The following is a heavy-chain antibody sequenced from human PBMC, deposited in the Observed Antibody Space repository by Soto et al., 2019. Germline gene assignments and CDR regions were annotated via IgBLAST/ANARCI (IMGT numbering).Heavy chain of an antibody. CDR3: ARIQNGITGTRGSFDY. Sequence: SGPTLVNPTQTLTLTCTFSGFSLSTSGMCVSWIRQPPGKALEWLARIDWVDDKYYSTSLKTRLTISKDTSKNQVVLTMTNMDPVDTATYYCARIQNGITGTRGSFDYWGQGTLVTVPQ. CDR1: GFSLSTSGMC. J-gene: IGHJ4*02. V-gene: IGHV2-70*11. CDR2: IDWVDDK. D-gene: IGHD1-7*01.